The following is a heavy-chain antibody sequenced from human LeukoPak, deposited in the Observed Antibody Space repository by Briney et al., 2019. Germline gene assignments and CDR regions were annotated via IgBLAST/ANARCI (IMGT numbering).Heavy chain of an antibody. CDR2: MNPNSGNT. J-gene: IGHJ4*02. D-gene: IGHD3-10*01. Sequence: ASVKVSCKASGGTFSSYAISWVRQATGQGLEWMGWMNPNSGNTGYAQKFQGRVTMTRNTSISTAYMELSSLRSEDTAVYYCAREVWFGESERDFDYWGQGTLVTVSS. CDR3: AREVWFGESERDFDY. CDR1: GGTFSSYA. V-gene: IGHV1-8*02.